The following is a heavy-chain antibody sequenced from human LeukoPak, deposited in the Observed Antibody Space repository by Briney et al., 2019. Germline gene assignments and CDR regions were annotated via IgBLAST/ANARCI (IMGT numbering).Heavy chain of an antibody. CDR3: ARDLNLGLIDS. CDR1: GGSISNYY. Sequence: SETLSLTCTVSGGSISNYYWSWIRQPPGKGLEWIGYIYSSGSTNYNPSLKSRVTISVDTSKNQFSLKLSSVTAADTAVYYCARDLNLGLIDSWGQGTLVTVPS. D-gene: IGHD1-14*01. J-gene: IGHJ4*02. V-gene: IGHV4-59*01. CDR2: IYSSGST.